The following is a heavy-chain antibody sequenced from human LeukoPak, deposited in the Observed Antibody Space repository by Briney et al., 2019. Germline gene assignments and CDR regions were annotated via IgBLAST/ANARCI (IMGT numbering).Heavy chain of an antibody. Sequence: PSETLSLTCTVSGGSIGSHYWSWIRQPPGKGLEWIGYIYYTGSTNYNPSLTSRVNISVDTSKNQFSLNLTSVTAADTAVYYCARWGSIAVARFDYWGQGTLVTVSS. CDR1: GGSIGSHY. V-gene: IGHV4-59*11. J-gene: IGHJ4*02. CDR3: ARWGSIAVARFDY. CDR2: IYYTGST. D-gene: IGHD6-6*01.